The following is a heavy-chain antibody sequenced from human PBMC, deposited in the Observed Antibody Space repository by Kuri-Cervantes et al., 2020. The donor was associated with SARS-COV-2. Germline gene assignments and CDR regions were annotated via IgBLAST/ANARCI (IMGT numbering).Heavy chain of an antibody. D-gene: IGHD4-17*01. CDR2: IYYSGST. V-gene: IGHV4-39*01. CDR3: ARHDLTTETTRERGLDY. J-gene: IGHJ4*02. CDR1: GATISSSSYY. Sequence: SETLSLTCTVSGATISSSSYYWGWIRQPPGRGLEWIGSIYYSGSTYYNPSLKSRVTIFVDTFKNQFSVKLRSVTAADTAVYYCARHDLTTETTRERGLDYWGQGTLVTVSS.